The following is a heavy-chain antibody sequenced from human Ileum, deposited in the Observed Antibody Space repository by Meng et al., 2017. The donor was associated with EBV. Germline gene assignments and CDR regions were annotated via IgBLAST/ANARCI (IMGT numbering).Heavy chain of an antibody. CDR3: GRDQGRELINH. Sequence: QVQQQESGPGLGKPSGTLSLTCTVSGDSISSDIWWSWVRQPPGKGLEWIGEVYHRGDTNYNPSLKSRVDISVDKSKNQFYLSLFSVTAADTAVYYCGRDQGRELINHWGQGTLVTVSS. J-gene: IGHJ4*02. CDR2: VYHRGDT. V-gene: IGHV4-4*02. CDR1: GDSISSDIW. D-gene: IGHD1-7*01.